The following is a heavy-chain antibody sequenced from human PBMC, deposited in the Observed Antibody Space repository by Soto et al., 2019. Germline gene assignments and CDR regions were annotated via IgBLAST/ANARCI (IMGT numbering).Heavy chain of an antibody. J-gene: IGHJ5*02. Sequence: GASAKACSEECGYAFSTDVFSWVRHAPGQGLEWMGWIGADNGDTNYAQNFQGRVTMTTGTSTTTSYMELRSLTSDDTAVYFCARDWKGAEGFDPWGQGTLVTVSS. CDR2: IGADNGDT. CDR3: ARDWKGAEGFDP. CDR1: GYAFSTDV. V-gene: IGHV1-18*01. D-gene: IGHD1-1*01.